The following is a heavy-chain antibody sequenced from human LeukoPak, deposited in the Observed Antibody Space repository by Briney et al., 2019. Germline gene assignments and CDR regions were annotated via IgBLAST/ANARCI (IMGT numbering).Heavy chain of an antibody. CDR1: GFTFSSYG. Sequence: GGSLRLSCAASGFTFSSYGMHWVRQAPGKGLEWVAVISYDGSNKYYADSVKGRFTISRDNSKNTLYLQMNSLRAEDMAVYYCAKVAGSYFAFDIWGQGTMVTVSS. V-gene: IGHV3-30*18. J-gene: IGHJ3*02. CDR3: AKVAGSYFAFDI. D-gene: IGHD1-26*01. CDR2: ISYDGSNK.